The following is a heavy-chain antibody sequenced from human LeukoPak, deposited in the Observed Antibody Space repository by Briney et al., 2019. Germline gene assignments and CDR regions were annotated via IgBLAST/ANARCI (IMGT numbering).Heavy chain of an antibody. J-gene: IGHJ4*02. Sequence: GGSLRLSCAASGFTFSSYAMSWVRQAPGKGLEWVSVISGGGYSTYYAASVKGRFTISRDNSKNTLYLQMNSLRAEDTAVYYCAKDDSSSWYLSCYFDYWGQGTLVTVSS. V-gene: IGHV3-23*01. CDR2: ISGGGYST. CDR1: GFTFSSYA. CDR3: AKDDSSSWYLSCYFDY. D-gene: IGHD6-13*01.